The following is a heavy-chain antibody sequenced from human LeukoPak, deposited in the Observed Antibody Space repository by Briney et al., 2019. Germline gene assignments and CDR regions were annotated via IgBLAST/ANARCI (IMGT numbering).Heavy chain of an antibody. J-gene: IGHJ3*02. D-gene: IGHD6-19*01. V-gene: IGHV3-9*01. Sequence: GRSLRLSCAASGFTFDDYAMHWVRQAPGKGLEWVSGISWNSGSIGYADSVKGRFTISRDNAKNSLYLQMNSLRAEDTALYYCAKDRYSGGWYEAFDIWGQGTMVTVSS. CDR1: GFTFDDYA. CDR2: ISWNSGSI. CDR3: AKDRYSGGWYEAFDI.